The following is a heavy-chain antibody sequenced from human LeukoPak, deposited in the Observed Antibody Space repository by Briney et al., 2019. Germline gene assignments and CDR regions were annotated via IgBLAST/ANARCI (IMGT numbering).Heavy chain of an antibody. J-gene: IGHJ4*02. CDR2: VYYSGKT. CDR1: GGSISNSGYY. D-gene: IGHD4-17*01. Sequence: SETLSLTCTVSGGSISNSGYYWGWIRQPPGKGLEWIGSVYYSGKTNYNPSLKNRITISVDTSKNPFSLKLRSVTAADTAVFYCARQGYADFSPRPFDYWGQGTLVTVSS. CDR3: ARQGYADFSPRPFDY. V-gene: IGHV4-39*01.